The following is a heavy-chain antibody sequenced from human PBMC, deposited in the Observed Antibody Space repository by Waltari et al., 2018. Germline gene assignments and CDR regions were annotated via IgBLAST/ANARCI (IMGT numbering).Heavy chain of an antibody. CDR1: GGSISSSSYY. V-gene: IGHV4-39*01. CDR2: IYYSGST. CDR3: ARHGDSSGWFDP. Sequence: QLQLQESGPGLVKPSETLSLTCTVSGGSISSSSYYWGWIRQPPGKGLEWIGSIYYSGSTYYTPSLKSRVTIAVDTSKNQFSLKLSSVTAADTAVYYCARHGDSSGWFDPWGQGTLVTVSS. J-gene: IGHJ5*02. D-gene: IGHD3-22*01.